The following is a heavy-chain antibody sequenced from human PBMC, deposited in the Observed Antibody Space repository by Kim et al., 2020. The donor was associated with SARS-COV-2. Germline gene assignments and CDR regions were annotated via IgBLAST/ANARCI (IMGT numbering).Heavy chain of an antibody. V-gene: IGHV3-48*02. CDR3: ARDSKDYYGSGSYYI. Sequence: SVKGPFTISRDNAKNSLYLHMNSLRDEDTAMYYCARDSKDYYGSGSYYIWGQGTLVTVSS. D-gene: IGHD3-10*01. J-gene: IGHJ4*02.